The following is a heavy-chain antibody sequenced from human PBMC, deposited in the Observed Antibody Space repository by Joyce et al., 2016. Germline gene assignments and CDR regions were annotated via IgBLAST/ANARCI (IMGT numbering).Heavy chain of an antibody. J-gene: IGHJ5*02. CDR2: ISYDGSNS. D-gene: IGHD3-3*02. CDR3: ARPRRLTIFGIVMSGDTSPGNWFDP. CDR1: GFTFSSFA. Sequence: QVQLVESGGGVVQPGRSLRLSCAASGFTFSSFAMHWFSKAPGKGLGWVALISYDGSNSYYAGSGKGRFTISRDNTKDTLYLQMNSLRAEDTAVYYCARPRRLTIFGIVMSGDTSPGNWFDPWGQGTLVTVS. V-gene: IGHV3-30-3*01.